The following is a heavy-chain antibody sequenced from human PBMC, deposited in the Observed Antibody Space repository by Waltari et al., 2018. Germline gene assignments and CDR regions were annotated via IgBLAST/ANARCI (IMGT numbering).Heavy chain of an antibody. CDR2: INKDGSST. Sequence: EVQLVESGGGLVQPGGSLRLSCAVSGFTFSNFWMHWIRQAPGEGLVWVSRINKDGSSTTYTDSVKGRFTISRDNANNTLYLQMNSLRAEDTAVYYCARTLRSFDLWGRGTLVTVSS. J-gene: IGHJ2*01. CDR3: ARTLRSFDL. V-gene: IGHV3-74*01. D-gene: IGHD2-15*01. CDR1: GFTFSNFW.